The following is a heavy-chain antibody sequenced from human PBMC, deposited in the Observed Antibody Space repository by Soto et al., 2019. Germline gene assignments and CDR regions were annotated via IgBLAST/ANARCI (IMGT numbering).Heavy chain of an antibody. Sequence: SETLSLTCAVYGGSFSGYYWSWIRQPPGKGLEWIGEINHSGSTNYNPSLKGRVTISVDTSKNQFSLKLSSVTAADTAVYYCARGAARRVGLRFHYYGMDVWGQGTTVTVSS. CDR2: INHSGST. J-gene: IGHJ6*02. CDR3: ARGAARRVGLRFHYYGMDV. D-gene: IGHD5-12*01. CDR1: GGSFSGYY. V-gene: IGHV4-34*01.